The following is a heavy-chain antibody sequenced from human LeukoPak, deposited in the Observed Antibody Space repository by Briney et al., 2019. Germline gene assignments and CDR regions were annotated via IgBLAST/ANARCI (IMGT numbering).Heavy chain of an antibody. CDR1: GYTFTNYG. J-gene: IGHJ3*02. D-gene: IGHD2-2*01. CDR3: ARDGPGYCSSTSCFDAFDI. V-gene: IGHV1-18*01. Sequence: ASVKVSCKASGYTFTNYGIAWVRQAPGQGLEWMGWISTHNGNTDYAQKLQGRVTVTTDTSTSTAYMELRSLRSDDTAVYYCARDGPGYCSSTSCFDAFDIWGRGTMVTVSS. CDR2: ISTHNGNT.